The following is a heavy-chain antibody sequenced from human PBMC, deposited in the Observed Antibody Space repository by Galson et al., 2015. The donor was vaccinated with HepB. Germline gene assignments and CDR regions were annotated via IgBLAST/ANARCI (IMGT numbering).Heavy chain of an antibody. D-gene: IGHD4-17*01. V-gene: IGHV3-21*01. CDR1: GFTFSTHS. J-gene: IGHJ4*02. CDR2: ISSSSSYI. CDR3: ARTSDYGDSIYSGFDY. Sequence: SLRLSCAASGFTFSTHSMNWVRQAPGKGLEWVSSISSSSSYIYYADSVKGRFTISRDNAKNSLYLQMNSLRAEDTAVYYCARTSDYGDSIYSGFDYWGQGTLITVSS.